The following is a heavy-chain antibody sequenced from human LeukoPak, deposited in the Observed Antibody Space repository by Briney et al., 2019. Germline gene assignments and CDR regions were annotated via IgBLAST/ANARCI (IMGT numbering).Heavy chain of an antibody. J-gene: IGHJ4*02. V-gene: IGHV3-7*01. CDR1: GFTFSNYW. CDR2: IKTDGSEK. Sequence: QPGGSLRLSCEGSGFTFSNYWMGWVRQAPGKGLQWVANIKTDGSEKYYVDSVKGRFTISRDNAKNSLYLQMNSLRPEDTAVYYCAKDLERRFEYWGQGTLVTVSS. D-gene: IGHD1-1*01. CDR3: AKDLERRFEY.